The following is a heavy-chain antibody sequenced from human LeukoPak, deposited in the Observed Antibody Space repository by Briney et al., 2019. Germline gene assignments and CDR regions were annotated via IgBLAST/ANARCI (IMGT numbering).Heavy chain of an antibody. D-gene: IGHD6-19*01. Sequence: SETLSLTCTVSGGSISSYYWSWIRQPPGKGLEWIGYIYYSGSTNYNPSLKSRVTISVDTSKNQFSLKLSSVTAADTAVYYCASHRVVAVAAFDYWGQGTLVTVSS. CDR3: ASHRVVAVAAFDY. CDR2: IYYSGST. CDR1: GGSISSYY. V-gene: IGHV4-59*01. J-gene: IGHJ4*02.